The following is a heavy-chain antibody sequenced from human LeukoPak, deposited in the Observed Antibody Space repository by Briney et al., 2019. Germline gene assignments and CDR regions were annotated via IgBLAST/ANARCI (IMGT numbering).Heavy chain of an antibody. CDR2: INPNSGGT. CDR1: GYTFTSYG. V-gene: IGHV1-2*02. Sequence: ASEKVYCKASGYTFTSYGISWVRQAPGQGLEWMGWINPNSGGTNYAQKFQGRVTMTRDTSISTAYMELSRLRSDDTAVYYCARANVVVPAAQEPDNWFDPWGQGTLVTVSS. J-gene: IGHJ5*02. CDR3: ARANVVVPAAQEPDNWFDP. D-gene: IGHD2-2*01.